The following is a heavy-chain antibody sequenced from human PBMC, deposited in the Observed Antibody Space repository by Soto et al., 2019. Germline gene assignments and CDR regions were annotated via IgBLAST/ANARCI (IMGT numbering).Heavy chain of an antibody. V-gene: IGHV3-33*01. CDR2: IWYDGSNK. D-gene: IGHD2-2*02. Sequence: SLRLSCAASGFTFSSYGMHWVRQAPGKGLEWVAVIWYDGSNKYYADSVKGRFTISRDNSKNTLYLQMNSLRAEDTAVYYCARDSENIVVVPAAILPDYWGQGTLVTVSS. J-gene: IGHJ4*02. CDR1: GFTFSSYG. CDR3: ARDSENIVVVPAAILPDY.